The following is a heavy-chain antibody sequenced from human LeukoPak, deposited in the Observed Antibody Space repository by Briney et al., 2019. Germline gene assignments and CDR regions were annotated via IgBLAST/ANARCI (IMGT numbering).Heavy chain of an antibody. CDR2: INGGGTGT. D-gene: IGHD5-18*01. Sequence: GGSLRLSCAASGFIFSNSAMSWVRQAPGKGLEWVSGINGGGTGTYYAYSVRGRVTISRDNSKNTLFLQMNSLRAEDTAVYYCANYRIQLWQRNDAFDIWGQGTMATVSS. J-gene: IGHJ3*02. CDR1: GFIFSNSA. V-gene: IGHV3-23*01. CDR3: ANYRIQLWQRNDAFDI.